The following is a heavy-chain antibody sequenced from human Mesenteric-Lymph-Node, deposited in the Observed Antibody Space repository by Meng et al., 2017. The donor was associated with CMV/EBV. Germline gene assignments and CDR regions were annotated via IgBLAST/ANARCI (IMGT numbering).Heavy chain of an antibody. Sequence: TVSGGSISSYYWSWIRQPPGKGLEWIGYIYYSGGTNYDPSLKSRVTISVDTSKNQFSLKLSSVTAADTAVYYCARGGTGIAVAGSLGYWGQGTLVTVSS. J-gene: IGHJ4*02. D-gene: IGHD6-19*01. CDR1: GGSISSYY. CDR2: IYYSGGT. CDR3: ARGGTGIAVAGSLGY. V-gene: IGHV4-59*01.